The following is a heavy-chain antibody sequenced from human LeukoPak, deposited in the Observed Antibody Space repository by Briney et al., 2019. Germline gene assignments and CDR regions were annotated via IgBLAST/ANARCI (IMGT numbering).Heavy chain of an antibody. D-gene: IGHD6-13*01. J-gene: IGHJ4*02. CDR1: GFTFSSYG. Sequence: GGSLRLSCAASGFTFSSYGMHWVRQAPGKGLEWVANIKQDGSEKYYVDSVKGRFTISRDNAKNSLYLQMNSLRAEDTAVYYCAREERYSSSWYRYWGQGTLVTVSS. CDR3: AREERYSSSWYRY. V-gene: IGHV3-7*01. CDR2: IKQDGSEK.